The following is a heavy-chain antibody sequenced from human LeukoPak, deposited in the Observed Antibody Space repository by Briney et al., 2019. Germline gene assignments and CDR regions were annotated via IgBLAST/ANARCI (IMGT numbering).Heavy chain of an antibody. Sequence: GGSLRLSCAASGFTFSASAMHWVRQASGKGLEWVGRIRSKPNSYATAYAASVTGRFTISRDDSKNTACLQMNRLKTEDTAVYYCWSGLDYWGQGILVTVSS. CDR3: WSGLDY. CDR2: IRSKPNSYAT. D-gene: IGHD3-3*01. J-gene: IGHJ4*02. V-gene: IGHV3-73*01. CDR1: GFTFSASA.